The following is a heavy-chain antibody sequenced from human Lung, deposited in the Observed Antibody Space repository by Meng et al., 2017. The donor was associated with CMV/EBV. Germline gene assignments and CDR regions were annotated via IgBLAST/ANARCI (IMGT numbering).Heavy chain of an antibody. CDR1: GGSFSGYL. Sequence: LXCAVYGGSFSGYLWSWIRQPPGKGLEWIGEINPSGSTNYNPSLKSRVTISVHTSKSQFSLKLSFVTAADTAVYYCAREPQHGSFDIWGQGTGVTVSS. D-gene: IGHD5-24*01. CDR2: INPSGST. CDR3: AREPQHGSFDI. J-gene: IGHJ3*02. V-gene: IGHV4-34*01.